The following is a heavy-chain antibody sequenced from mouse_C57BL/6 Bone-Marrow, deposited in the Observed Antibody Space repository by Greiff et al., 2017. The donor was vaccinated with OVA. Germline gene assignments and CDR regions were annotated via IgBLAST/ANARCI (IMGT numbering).Heavy chain of an antibody. J-gene: IGHJ3*01. CDR2: INPSTGGT. V-gene: IGHV1-42*01. D-gene: IGHD1-3*01. Sequence: EVQLQQSGPELVKPGASVKISCKASGYSFTGYYMNWVKQSPEKSLEWIGEINPSTGGTTYNQKFKAKATLTVDKSSSTAYMQLKSLTSEDSAVYYCARGGLIWGQGTLVTVSA. CDR3: ARGGLI. CDR1: GYSFTGYY.